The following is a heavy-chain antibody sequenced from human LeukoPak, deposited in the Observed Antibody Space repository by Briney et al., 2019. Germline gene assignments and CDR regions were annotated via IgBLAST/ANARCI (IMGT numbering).Heavy chain of an antibody. Sequence: ASVKVSCKVSGYTLTELSMHWVRQAPGKGLEWMGGFDPGDGETIYAQKFQGRVTMTEDTSTDTAYMELSSLRSEDTAVYYCATGNLGSYYGALYFDYWGQGTLVTVSS. CDR1: GYTLTELS. CDR2: FDPGDGET. D-gene: IGHD1-26*01. J-gene: IGHJ4*02. V-gene: IGHV1-24*01. CDR3: ATGNLGSYYGALYFDY.